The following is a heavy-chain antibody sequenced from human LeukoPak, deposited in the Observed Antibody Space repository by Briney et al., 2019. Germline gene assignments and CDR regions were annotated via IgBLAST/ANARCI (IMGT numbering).Heavy chain of an antibody. Sequence: SECLSLARPLSAGSISSYYCSGVRQPARKGLGWIGYIYYTGSSNYNPALKSRLTISVDTSKNHFSLKQTAVPAADAAVYYCARRYSAHYYAFDIWGQGTMVTVS. J-gene: IGHJ3*02. CDR1: AGSISSYY. CDR3: ARRYSAHYYAFDI. D-gene: IGHD1-26*01. CDR2: IYYTGSS. V-gene: IGHV4-59*01.